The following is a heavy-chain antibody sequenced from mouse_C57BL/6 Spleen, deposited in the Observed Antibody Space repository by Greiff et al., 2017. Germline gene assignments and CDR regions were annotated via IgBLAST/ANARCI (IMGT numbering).Heavy chain of an antibody. CDR2: INPSNGGT. CDR3: ARWLLRHWYFDV. D-gene: IGHD2-3*01. Sequence: QVQLQQSGTELVKPGASVKLSCKASGYTFTSYWMHWVKQRPGQGLEWIGNINPSNGGTNYNEKFKSKATLTVDKSSSTAYMQLSSLTSEDSAVYYCARWLLRHWYFDVWGTGTTVTVSS. CDR1: GYTFTSYW. V-gene: IGHV1-53*01. J-gene: IGHJ1*03.